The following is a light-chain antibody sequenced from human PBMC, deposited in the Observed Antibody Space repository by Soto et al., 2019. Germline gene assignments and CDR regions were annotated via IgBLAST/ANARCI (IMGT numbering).Light chain of an antibody. V-gene: IGKV1-5*03. CDR3: QQHEAYPRT. Sequence: DIQMTQSPSTLSASIGDRVTITCRASQNINVWLAGYQQQPGKAPKFLIYQASTLQSGVPSRFSGSGSGTEFTLTSSSLQPHDFATYYCQQHEAYPRTFGQGTKVEIK. J-gene: IGKJ1*01. CDR1: QNINVW. CDR2: QAS.